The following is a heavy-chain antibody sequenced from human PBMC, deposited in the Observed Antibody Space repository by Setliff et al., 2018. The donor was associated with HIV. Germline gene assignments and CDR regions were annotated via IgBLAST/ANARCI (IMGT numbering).Heavy chain of an antibody. Sequence: SETLSLTCAVSGGSISSNWWSWVRQSPGKGLEWIGEIYHSGSTNYNPSLKSRVTISVDKSKNQFSLKLISATAADTAVYYCATCRHRPSNWFDPWGQGTVVTVSS. CDR1: GGSISSNW. CDR3: ATCRHRPSNWFDP. V-gene: IGHV4-4*02. J-gene: IGHJ5*02. CDR2: IYHSGST.